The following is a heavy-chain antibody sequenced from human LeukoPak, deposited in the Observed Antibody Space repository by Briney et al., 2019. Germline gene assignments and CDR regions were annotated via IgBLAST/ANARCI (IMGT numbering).Heavy chain of an antibody. V-gene: IGHV1-69*05. CDR2: IIPIFGTA. J-gene: IGHJ4*02. D-gene: IGHD3-22*01. CDR1: VGTFSSYA. CDR3: ARGGYYYDSSGYHSPLDY. Sequence: SVKVSCKASVGTFSSYAISRVRQAPGQGLEWMGRIIPIFGTANYAQKFQGRVTITTDESTSTAYMELSSLRSEDTAVYYCARGGYYYDSSGYHSPLDYWGQGTLVTVSS.